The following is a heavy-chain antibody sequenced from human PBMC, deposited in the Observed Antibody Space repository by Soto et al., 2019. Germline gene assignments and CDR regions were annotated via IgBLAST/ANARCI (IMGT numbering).Heavy chain of an antibody. CDR2: INHSGST. CDR3: ARGRPARGTAARSFSWFDP. CDR1: GGSFSGYY. D-gene: IGHD6-6*01. Sequence: PSETLSLTCAVYGGSFSGYYWSWIRQPPGKGLEWIGEINHSGSTNYNPSLKSRVTISVDTSKNQFSLKLSSVTAADTAVYYCARGRPARGTAARSFSWFDPWGQGTLVTVSS. V-gene: IGHV4-34*01. J-gene: IGHJ5*02.